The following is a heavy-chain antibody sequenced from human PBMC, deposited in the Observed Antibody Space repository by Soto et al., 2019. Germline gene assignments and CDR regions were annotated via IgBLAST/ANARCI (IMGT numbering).Heavy chain of an antibody. Sequence: PGESLQISCKGSGYSFTSYWISCAGQMPGKGLEWIGMIDPSDSYTNYSPSVQGHVTISTDKSITTAYLQWSSLKASDTAMYYCARHDQYTGSYYDYWGEGTLVTVSS. J-gene: IGHJ4*02. CDR2: IDPSDSYT. D-gene: IGHD1-26*01. CDR3: ARHDQYTGSYYDY. CDR1: GYSFTSYW. V-gene: IGHV5-10-1*01.